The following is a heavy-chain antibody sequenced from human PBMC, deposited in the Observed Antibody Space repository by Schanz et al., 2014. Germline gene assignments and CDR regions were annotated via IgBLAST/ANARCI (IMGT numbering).Heavy chain of an antibody. CDR3: AKDLPSDYYIAY. Sequence: VKLVESGGAVVRPGGSLRLSCAASGFTFSNYGLHWVRQAPGKGLEWVAFIRYNGINEYYADSVKGRFTISRDNSKNTLYLQMNSLRAEDTAVYYCAKDLPSDYYIAYWGQGTLVTVSS. CDR2: IRYNGINE. J-gene: IGHJ4*02. D-gene: IGHD3-22*01. V-gene: IGHV3-30*02. CDR1: GFTFSNYG.